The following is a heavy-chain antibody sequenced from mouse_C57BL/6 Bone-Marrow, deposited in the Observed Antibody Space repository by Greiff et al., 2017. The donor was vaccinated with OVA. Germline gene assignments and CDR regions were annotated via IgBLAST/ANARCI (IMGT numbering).Heavy chain of an antibody. D-gene: IGHD4-1*01. V-gene: IGHV5-6*02. Sequence: DVKLVESGGDLVKPGGSLKLSCAASGFTFSSYGMSWVRQTPDKRLEWVATISSGGSYTYYPDSVKGRFTISRDNAKNTLYLQMSSLKSEDTAMYYCASKTGAWFAYWGQGTLVTVSA. CDR2: ISSGGSYT. CDR3: ASKTGAWFAY. J-gene: IGHJ3*01. CDR1: GFTFSSYG.